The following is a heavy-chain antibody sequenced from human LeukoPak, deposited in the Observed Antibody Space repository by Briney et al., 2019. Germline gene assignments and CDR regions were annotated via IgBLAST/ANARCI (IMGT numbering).Heavy chain of an antibody. CDR1: GGSFSGYY. CDR3: ARGGYSNGRFPALKIDP. D-gene: IGHD6-19*01. CDR2: INHSGST. Sequence: SETLSLTCAVYGGSFSGYYWSWIRQPPGKGLEWIGEINHSGSTNYNPSLKSRVTISVDTSKNQFSLKLSSVTAADTAVYYCARGGYSNGRFPALKIDPWGQGTLVTVSS. J-gene: IGHJ5*02. V-gene: IGHV4-34*01.